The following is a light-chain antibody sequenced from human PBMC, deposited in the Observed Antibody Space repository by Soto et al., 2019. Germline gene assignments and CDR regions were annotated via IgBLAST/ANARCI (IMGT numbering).Light chain of an antibody. J-gene: IGKJ2*01. CDR3: QQYASSPFT. Sequence: EIVLTQSPGTLSLSPGERATLSCRASRSVTSNYLGWYQQKPGQAPRLLIYDASSRATGIPDRFSGSGSGTDFTLTVSRLEPEDFALYYCQQYASSPFTFGQGTKLEI. V-gene: IGKV3-20*01. CDR2: DAS. CDR1: RSVTSNY.